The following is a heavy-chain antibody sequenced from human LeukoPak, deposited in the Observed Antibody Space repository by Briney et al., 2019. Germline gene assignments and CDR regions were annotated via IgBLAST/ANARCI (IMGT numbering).Heavy chain of an antibody. Sequence: GGSLRLSCAASGFTFSSYAMSWVRQAPGKGLEWVSAISGSGGSTYYADSVKGRFTISRDNSKNTLYLQMNSLRAEDTAVYYCAREKRGSGSYRYYFDYWGQGTLVTVSS. J-gene: IGHJ4*02. CDR1: GFTFSSYA. V-gene: IGHV3-23*01. D-gene: IGHD3-10*01. CDR2: ISGSGGST. CDR3: AREKRGSGSYRYYFDY.